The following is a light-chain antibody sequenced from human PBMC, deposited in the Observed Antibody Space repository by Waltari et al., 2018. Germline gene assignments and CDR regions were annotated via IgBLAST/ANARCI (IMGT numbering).Light chain of an antibody. CDR2: VKM. V-gene: IGLV1-40*01. J-gene: IGLJ1*01. CDR3: QSYDSSLRGFYV. Sequence: QSVLTQPPSLSWAPGQRVTISCTGSSSNIGAGYGVQWYQQFPGTAPKLLIYVKMNRPSGVPGRCPGPKSGTPASLAITGLQAEDEADYYCQSYDSSLRGFYVFGTGTKVTV. CDR1: SSNIGAGYG.